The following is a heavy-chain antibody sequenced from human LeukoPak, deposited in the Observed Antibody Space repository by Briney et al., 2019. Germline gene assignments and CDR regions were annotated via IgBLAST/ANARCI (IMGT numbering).Heavy chain of an antibody. J-gene: IGHJ4*02. CDR3: AKEGGSYPFDY. V-gene: IGHV3-30*18. Sequence: GGSLRLPCAASGFTFSSYGMHWVRQAPGKGLEWVAVISYDGSNKYYADSVKGRFTISRDNSKNTLYLQMNSLRAEDTAVYYCAKEGGSYPFDYWGQGTLVTVSS. D-gene: IGHD1-26*01. CDR1: GFTFSSYG. CDR2: ISYDGSNK.